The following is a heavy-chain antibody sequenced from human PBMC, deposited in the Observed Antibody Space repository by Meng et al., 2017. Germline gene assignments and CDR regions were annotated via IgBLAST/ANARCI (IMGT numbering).Heavy chain of an antibody. CDR3: ARATDSSGWYVHWFDP. CDR2: IYYSGST. V-gene: IGHV4-59*01. CDR1: GGSISSYY. J-gene: IGHJ5*02. Sequence: GSLRLSCTVSGGSISSYYWSWIRQPPGKGLEWIGYIYYSGSTNCNPSLKSRVTISVDTSKNQFSLKLSSVTAADTAVYYCARATDSSGWYVHWFDPWGQGTLVTVSS. D-gene: IGHD6-19*01.